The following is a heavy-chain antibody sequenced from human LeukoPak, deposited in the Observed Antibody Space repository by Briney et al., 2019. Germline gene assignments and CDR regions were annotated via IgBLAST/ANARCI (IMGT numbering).Heavy chain of an antibody. CDR1: GGSISSSSYY. Sequence: SETLSLTCTVSGGSISSSSYYWGWIRQPPGKGLEWIGSIYYSGSTYYNPSLKSRVTISVDTSKNQFSLKLSSVTAADTAVYYCAREDSSSAPRFDPWGQGTLVTVSS. CDR2: IYYSGST. V-gene: IGHV4-39*07. J-gene: IGHJ5*02. D-gene: IGHD6-6*01. CDR3: AREDSSSAPRFDP.